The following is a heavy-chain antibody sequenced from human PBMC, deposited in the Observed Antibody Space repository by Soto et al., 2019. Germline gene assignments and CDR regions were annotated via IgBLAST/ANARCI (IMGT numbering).Heavy chain of an antibody. D-gene: IGHD7-27*01. Sequence: KPSETLSLTCSVSGGSISTVGHYWTWIRQPPGKGLEWIGSIYHTGSTYYSKSLRSRLTMSVDTSKSQFSLRLSSVTAADTAVYYCARETGTLRSRNCDYWGQGTLVTVSS. V-gene: IGHV4-31*03. CDR1: GGSISTVGHY. CDR3: ARETGTLRSRNCDY. CDR2: IYHTGST. J-gene: IGHJ4*02.